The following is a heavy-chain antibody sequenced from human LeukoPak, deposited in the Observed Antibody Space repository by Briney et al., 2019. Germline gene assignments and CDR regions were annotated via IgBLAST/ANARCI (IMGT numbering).Heavy chain of an antibody. CDR3: ARRYPPVRGVNVRPQEVRKYYFDY. D-gene: IGHD3-10*01. CDR2: INHSGST. J-gene: IGHJ4*02. Sequence: PSETLSLTCAVYGGSFSGYYWSWIRQPPGKGLEWIGEINHSGSTNYNPSLKSRVTISVDTSKNQFSLNLSSVTAADTAVYYCARRYPPVRGVNVRPQEVRKYYFDYWAREPWSPSPQ. CDR1: GGSFSGYY. V-gene: IGHV4-34*01.